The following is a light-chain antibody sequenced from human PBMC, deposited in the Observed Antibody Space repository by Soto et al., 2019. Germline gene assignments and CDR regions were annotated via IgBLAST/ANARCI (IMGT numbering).Light chain of an antibody. Sequence: DIQMTQSPSTLSASVGDRVTITCRASQSISSWLAWYQQKPGKAPKLLIYKASGLENGVPSRFSGSGSGTDFTLTIGGLQPDDFATYYCQQYNSYSWTFGQGTKVEIK. V-gene: IGKV1-5*03. J-gene: IGKJ1*01. CDR3: QQYNSYSWT. CDR1: QSISSW. CDR2: KAS.